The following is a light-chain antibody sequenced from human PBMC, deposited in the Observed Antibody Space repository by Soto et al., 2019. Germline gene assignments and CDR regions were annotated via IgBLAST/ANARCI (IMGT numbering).Light chain of an antibody. CDR1: SSNIGAGYD. V-gene: IGLV1-40*01. CDR3: QSYASSLSGSI. Sequence: QAVVTQPPSVSGAPGQRVTISCTGSSSNIGAGYDVHWYQQLPGTAPKLLIYGNSNRPSGVPDRFSGSKSGTSASLAITGLQAEDEADYYCQSYASSLSGSIFGGGTKLTVL. J-gene: IGLJ2*01. CDR2: GNS.